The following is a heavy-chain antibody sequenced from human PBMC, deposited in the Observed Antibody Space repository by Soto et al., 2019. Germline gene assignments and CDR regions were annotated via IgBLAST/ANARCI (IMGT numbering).Heavy chain of an antibody. CDR2: VYYTGST. J-gene: IGHJ5*02. V-gene: IGHV4-39*01. CDR1: GGSISRSSYF. Sequence: QLQLQESGPGLVKPSETLSLTCTVSGGSISRSSYFWGWIRQPPGKGLEWIGDVYYTGSTYYNPSLKSRVALPVDTSQNQFSLKRGSVTAADTAVYYFARRDWNGIDPWGQGTLVTVSS. D-gene: IGHD1-1*01. CDR3: ARRDWNGIDP.